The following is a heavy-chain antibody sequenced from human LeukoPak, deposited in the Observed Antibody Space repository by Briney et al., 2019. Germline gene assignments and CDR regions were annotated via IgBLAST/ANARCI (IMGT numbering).Heavy chain of an antibody. CDR2: IIPIFGTA. CDR3: ARSGYYYDSSGYYWFDP. CDR1: GGTFSSYA. V-gene: IGHV1-69*05. J-gene: IGHJ5*02. D-gene: IGHD3-22*01. Sequence: ASVKVSFKASGGTFSSYAISWVRQAPGQGLEWMGGIIPIFGTANYAQKFQGRVTITTDESTSTAYMELSSLRSEDTAVYYCARSGYYYDSSGYYWFDPWGQGTLVTVSS.